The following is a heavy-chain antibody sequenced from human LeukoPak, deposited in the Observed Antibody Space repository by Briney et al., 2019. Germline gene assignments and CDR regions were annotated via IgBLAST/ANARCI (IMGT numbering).Heavy chain of an antibody. CDR1: GGSISSYY. CDR3: ASGQYETPFDY. Sequence: KPSETLSLTCTVSGGSISSYYWSWIRQPPGKGLEWIGYIYYSGSTNYNPSLKSRVTISVDTSKNQFSLKLSSVTAADTAVYYCASGQYETPFDYWGQGTLVTVSS. D-gene: IGHD4-23*01. CDR2: IYYSGST. V-gene: IGHV4-59*01. J-gene: IGHJ4*02.